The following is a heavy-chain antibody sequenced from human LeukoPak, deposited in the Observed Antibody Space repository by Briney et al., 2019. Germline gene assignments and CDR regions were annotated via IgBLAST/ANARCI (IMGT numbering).Heavy chain of an antibody. D-gene: IGHD2-2*01. CDR3: ARELIVVVPAAIPDAFDI. Sequence: ASVKVSCKASGYTFTSYGISWVRQAPGQGLEWMGWISAYNGNTNYAQKLQGRVTMTTDTSTSTAYMELRSLRSDDTAVYYCARELIVVVPAAIPDAFDIWGQGTMVTVSS. V-gene: IGHV1-18*01. CDR1: GYTFTSYG. CDR2: ISAYNGNT. J-gene: IGHJ3*02.